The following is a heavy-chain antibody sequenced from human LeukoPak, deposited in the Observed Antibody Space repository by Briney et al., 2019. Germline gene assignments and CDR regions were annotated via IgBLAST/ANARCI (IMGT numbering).Heavy chain of an antibody. CDR3: ARDGDYFDY. J-gene: IGHJ4*02. D-gene: IGHD4-17*01. V-gene: IGHV3-7*01. CDR1: GFTFSSYS. Sequence: GGSLRLSCAASGFTFSSYSINWVRQAPGKGLEWVANIKQDGSEKYYVDSVKGRFTISRDNAKNSLYLQMNSLRVEDTAVYYCARDGDYFDYWGQGTPVTVSS. CDR2: IKQDGSEK.